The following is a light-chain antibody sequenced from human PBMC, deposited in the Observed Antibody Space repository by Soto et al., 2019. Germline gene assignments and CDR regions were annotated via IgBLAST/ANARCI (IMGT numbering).Light chain of an antibody. CDR2: LGS. V-gene: IGKV2-28*01. Sequence: DIVMTQSPLSLPVTPGEPASISYRSSQSLLHSNGSNYLDWYLQKPGQSPQLLIYLGSNRASGVPDRFSGIGSGTDFTLKISRVEAEYVRVYYCMQALQTPLTFGGGTKVEIK. J-gene: IGKJ4*01. CDR3: MQALQTPLT. CDR1: QSLLHSNGSNY.